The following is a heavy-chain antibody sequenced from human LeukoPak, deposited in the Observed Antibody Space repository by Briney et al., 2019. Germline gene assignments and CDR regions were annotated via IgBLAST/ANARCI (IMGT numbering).Heavy chain of an antibody. D-gene: IGHD3-3*01. V-gene: IGHV3-15*01. J-gene: IGHJ4*02. CDR2: IKSKTDRGTT. CDR1: GFTFSNAW. CDR3: TTAGWLHTGLEY. Sequence: TGGSLRLSCAASGFTFSNAWMSWVRQAPGKGLEWVGRIKSKTDRGTTDYAAPVQGRFTISRDDSKNTLYLQMNSLKTEDTAVYYRTTAGWLHTGLEYWGQGTLVTVSS.